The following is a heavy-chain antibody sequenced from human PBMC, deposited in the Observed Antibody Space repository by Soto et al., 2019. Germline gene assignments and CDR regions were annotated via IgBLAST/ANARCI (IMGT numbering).Heavy chain of an antibody. Sequence: GGSLRLSCAASGFAFISYSMNWVLQAPGKGLEWVSSISSSSSYIYYADSVKGRFTISRDNAKNSLYLQMNSLRAEDTAVYYCCGLCPSTRRYMDVWGKGTTVTVSS. CDR2: ISSSSSYI. V-gene: IGHV3-21*01. D-gene: IGHD2-21*01. CDR1: GFAFISYS. J-gene: IGHJ6*03. CDR3: CGLCPSTRRYMDV.